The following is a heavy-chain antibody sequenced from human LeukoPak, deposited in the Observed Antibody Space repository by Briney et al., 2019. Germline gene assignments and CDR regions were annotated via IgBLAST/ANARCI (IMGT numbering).Heavy chain of an antibody. J-gene: IGHJ3*02. CDR2: IYYSGST. CDR3: ARADIVVVPAAKDDAFDI. D-gene: IGHD2-2*01. CDR1: GGSVSSGSYY. V-gene: IGHV4-61*01. Sequence: KPSEPLSLPCTVSGGSVSSGSYYWSWIRQPPGKGLEWIGYIYYSGSTNYNPSLKSRVTISVDTSKNQFSLKLSSVTAADTAVYYCARADIVVVPAAKDDAFDIWGQGTMVTVSS.